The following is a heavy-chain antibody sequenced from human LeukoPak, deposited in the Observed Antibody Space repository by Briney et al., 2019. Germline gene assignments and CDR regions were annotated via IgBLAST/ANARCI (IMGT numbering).Heavy chain of an antibody. J-gene: IGHJ5*02. CDR3: GRDGGLTIVRGVVDL. CDR1: GGSISSGGYS. V-gene: IGHV4-30-2*01. D-gene: IGHD3-10*01. Sequence: PSQTLSLTCAVSGGSISSGGYSWSWIRQPPGKGLEWIGYIYHSGSTNYNPSLKSRVTISVDKSSNHFSLDLNSVTAADTAVYYCGRDGGLTIVRGVVDLWGQGTLVTVSS. CDR2: IYHSGST.